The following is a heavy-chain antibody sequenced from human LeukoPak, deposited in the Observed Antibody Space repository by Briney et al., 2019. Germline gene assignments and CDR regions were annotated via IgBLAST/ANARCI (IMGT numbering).Heavy chain of an antibody. Sequence: GGSLRLSCAASGFTFSSYEMNWVRQAPGKGLEWVSYISSSGSTIYYADSVKGRFTISRDNAKNSLYLQMNSLRAEDTAVYYCAERGITMIGGVWGKGATVTISS. CDR2: ISSSGSTI. CDR1: GFTFSSYE. CDR3: AERGITMIGGV. D-gene: IGHD3-10*02. V-gene: IGHV3-48*03. J-gene: IGHJ6*04.